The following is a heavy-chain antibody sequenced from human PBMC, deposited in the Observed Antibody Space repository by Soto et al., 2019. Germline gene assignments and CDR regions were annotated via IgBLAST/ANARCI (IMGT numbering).Heavy chain of an antibody. CDR1: GGTFSSYT. V-gene: IGHV1-69*08. D-gene: IGHD3-10*01. Sequence: QVQLVQSVAEVKKPGSSVKVSCKASGGTFSSYTISWVRQAPGQGLEWMGRLIPILGIAKYAQKFQGRVTITADKSTSRAYMELSSLRYDDTDVYYCGRDGFYGSGSYYLGYDYYGMDVWGQGTTVIVCS. J-gene: IGHJ6*02. CDR2: LIPILGIA. CDR3: GRDGFYGSGSYYLGYDYYGMDV.